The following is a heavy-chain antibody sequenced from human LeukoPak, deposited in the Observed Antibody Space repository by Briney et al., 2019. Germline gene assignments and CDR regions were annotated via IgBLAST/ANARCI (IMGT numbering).Heavy chain of an antibody. D-gene: IGHD3-22*01. CDR3: ARFPLITYYYDSSGNHADWFDP. J-gene: IGHJ5*02. V-gene: IGHV3-21*01. CDR2: ISSSSSYI. Sequence: PGGSLRLSCAASGFTFSSYSMNWVRQAPGKGVEWVSSISSSSSYIYYADSVKGRFTISRDNAKNSLYLQMNSLRAEDTAVYYCARFPLITYYYDSSGNHADWFDPWGQGTLVTVSS. CDR1: GFTFSSYS.